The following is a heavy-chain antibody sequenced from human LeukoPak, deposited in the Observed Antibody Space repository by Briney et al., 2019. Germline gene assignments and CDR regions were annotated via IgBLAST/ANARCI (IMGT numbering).Heavy chain of an antibody. Sequence: ASVKVSCKVSGYTLTELSMHWVRQAPAKGLEWMGGFDPEDDKTINAQKFQGRVTMTEDTSTDTAYMELSSLRSEDTAVYYCATELATVITTARHYWGQGTLVTVSS. V-gene: IGHV1-24*01. CDR2: FDPEDDKT. D-gene: IGHD4-23*01. J-gene: IGHJ4*02. CDR1: GYTLTELS. CDR3: ATELATVITTARHY.